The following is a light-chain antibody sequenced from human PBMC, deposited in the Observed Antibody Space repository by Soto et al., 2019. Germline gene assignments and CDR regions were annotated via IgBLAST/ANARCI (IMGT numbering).Light chain of an antibody. CDR3: QKYSDLPMT. Sequence: IVSTQVSGALCHPPVESATLSCRASQTVNNNYLAWCQQKPGQAPRLLIYGASRRATGIPDRFSGSASGTDFTLTISRLEPEDFAVYFCQKYSDLPMTFGQGTRLEIK. CDR2: GAS. CDR1: QTVNNNY. J-gene: IGKJ5*01. V-gene: IGKV3-20*01.